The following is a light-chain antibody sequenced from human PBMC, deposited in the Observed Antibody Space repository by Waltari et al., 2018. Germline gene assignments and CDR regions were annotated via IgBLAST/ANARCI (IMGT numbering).Light chain of an antibody. CDR3: QQSYKTPPLT. J-gene: IGKJ4*01. Sequence: DIQMTQSPSSLSASVGDRVTITCRASQSIASFLNWYQQKPGKAPKLLIYAASSLQSGVPSRFSASGSGTDFTLTISSLQPEDFATYYCQQSYKTPPLTF. CDR1: QSIASF. CDR2: AAS. V-gene: IGKV1-39*01.